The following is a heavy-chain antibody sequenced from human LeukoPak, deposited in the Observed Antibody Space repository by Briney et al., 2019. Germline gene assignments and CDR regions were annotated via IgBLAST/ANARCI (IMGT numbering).Heavy chain of an antibody. D-gene: IGHD1-26*01. CDR1: GFTFSSYS. V-gene: IGHV3-48*01. CDR2: ISSSSSTI. J-gene: IGHJ4*02. Sequence: PGGSLRLSCAASGFTFSSYSMNWVRQAPGKGLEWVSYISSSSSTIYYADSVKGRFTISRDNAKNSLYLQMNSLRAEDTAVYYCARVQVGATFKKPAPPSNAAFDYWGQGTLVTVSS. CDR3: ARVQVGATFKKPAPPSNAAFDY.